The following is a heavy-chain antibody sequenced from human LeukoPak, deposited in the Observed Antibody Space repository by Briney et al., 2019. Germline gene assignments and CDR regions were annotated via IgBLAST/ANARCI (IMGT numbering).Heavy chain of an antibody. D-gene: IGHD6-13*01. Sequence: SVKVYCKASGFTFTSRSAVQWVRQARGQRLEWIGWIVVDSDNTNYAENFQGRVTITRDMSASTSYMELSSLRSEDTAVYFCAAPYTSSWFDLWGQGTLVTVSS. CDR3: AAPYTSSWFDL. J-gene: IGHJ5*02. CDR1: GFTFTSRSA. CDR2: IVVDSDNT. V-gene: IGHV1-58*01.